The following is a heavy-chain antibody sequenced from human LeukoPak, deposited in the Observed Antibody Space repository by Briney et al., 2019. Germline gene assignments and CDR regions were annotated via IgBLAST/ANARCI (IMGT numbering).Heavy chain of an antibody. CDR2: INTNTGNP. Sequence: VASVKVSCKASGYTFTSYAMNWVRQAPGQGLEWMGWINTNTGNPTYAQGFTGRFVFSLDTSVSTAYLQISSLKAEDTAVYYCARGTHYYYGSGSYLYGTKFDPWGQGTLVTVSS. CDR1: GYTFTSYA. V-gene: IGHV7-4-1*02. D-gene: IGHD3-10*01. J-gene: IGHJ5*02. CDR3: ARGTHYYYGSGSYLYGTKFDP.